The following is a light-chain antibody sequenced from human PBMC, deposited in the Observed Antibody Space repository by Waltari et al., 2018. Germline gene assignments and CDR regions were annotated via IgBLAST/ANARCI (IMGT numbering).Light chain of an antibody. CDR2: EDT. V-gene: IGLV2-23*01. Sequence: QSALTQPVSVSASPGQSMTISCTGTSSDVGNYILVSWYQQHPGKAPNLMIYEDTKRPSGVSNRFSGSKSGNTASLTISGLQAEDEADYFCSSYAGSSTLVFGGGTKLTVL. J-gene: IGLJ3*02. CDR3: SSYAGSSTLV. CDR1: SSDVGNYIL.